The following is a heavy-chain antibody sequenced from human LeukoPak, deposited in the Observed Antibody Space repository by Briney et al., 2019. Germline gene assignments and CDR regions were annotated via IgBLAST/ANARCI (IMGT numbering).Heavy chain of an antibody. V-gene: IGHV3-7*03. J-gene: IGHJ4*02. CDR3: ARGGVEMDTRLDS. D-gene: IGHD5-24*01. CDR2: IKEDGSEK. CDR1: GFTFISDW. Sequence: PGGSLRLSCAASGFTFISDWMSWVREAPGEGVEWVANIKEDGSEKYYVESVKGRFTISTENTKKTLNLKMNSVRAEDTAVYYCARGGVEMDTRLDSWGQGTLVTVSS.